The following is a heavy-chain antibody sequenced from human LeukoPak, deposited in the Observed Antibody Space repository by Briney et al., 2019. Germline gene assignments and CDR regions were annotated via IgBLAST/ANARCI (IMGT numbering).Heavy chain of an antibody. Sequence: PGGSLRLSCAASGFTFSNYGMHWVRQAPGKGLEWVSYISSSGSTIYYADSVKGRFTISRDNAKNSLYLQMNSLRAEDTAVYYCASLNGYGDYVGNYFDYWGQGTLVTVSS. D-gene: IGHD4-17*01. CDR2: ISSSGSTI. V-gene: IGHV3-48*04. CDR3: ASLNGYGDYVGNYFDY. CDR1: GFTFSNYG. J-gene: IGHJ4*02.